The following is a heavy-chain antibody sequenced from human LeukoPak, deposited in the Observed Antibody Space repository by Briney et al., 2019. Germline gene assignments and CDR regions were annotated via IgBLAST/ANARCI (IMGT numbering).Heavy chain of an antibody. D-gene: IGHD4-23*01. J-gene: IGHJ4*02. Sequence: PGGSLRLSCAASGFTFSSYAMSWVRQAPGKGLEWVSSISGSGGRTHNADSVKGRFTISRDNSKNTLYLQMNSLRVDDTAIYYCAKIGGNVVYWGQGTLVTVSS. CDR1: GFTFSSYA. CDR3: AKIGGNVVY. V-gene: IGHV3-23*01. CDR2: ISGSGGRT.